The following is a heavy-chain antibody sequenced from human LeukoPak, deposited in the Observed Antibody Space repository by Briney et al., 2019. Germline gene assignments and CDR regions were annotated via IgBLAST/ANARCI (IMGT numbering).Heavy chain of an antibody. CDR1: GFTFNYHC. Sequence: GGSLRPSCAASGFTFNYHCMNWVRQAPGKGLEWLSSISSTSVYTSYADSVKGRFTISRDNARNSLYLQMNNLRAEDTAVYYCARGDYGSSLNFWGQGTLVTVSS. CDR3: ARGDYGSSLNF. J-gene: IGHJ4*02. V-gene: IGHV3-21*01. D-gene: IGHD4-17*01. CDR2: ISSTSVYT.